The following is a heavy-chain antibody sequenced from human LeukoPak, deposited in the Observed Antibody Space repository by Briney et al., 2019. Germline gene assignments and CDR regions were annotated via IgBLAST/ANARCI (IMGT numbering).Heavy chain of an antibody. CDR2: ISTSGSTI. J-gene: IGHJ5*02. Sequence: GGSLRLSCAASGFTFSDYYMSWIRQAPGKGLEWVSYISTSGSTIYYADSVKGRFTISRDNAKNSLYLQMNSLRAEDTAVYYCARVIYYYDSSGYYYPGGFDPWGQGTLVTVSS. V-gene: IGHV3-11*04. D-gene: IGHD3-22*01. CDR1: GFTFSDYY. CDR3: ARVIYYYDSSGYYYPGGFDP.